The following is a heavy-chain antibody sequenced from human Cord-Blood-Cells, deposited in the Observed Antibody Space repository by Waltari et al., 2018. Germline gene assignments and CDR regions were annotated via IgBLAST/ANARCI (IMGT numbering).Heavy chain of an antibody. V-gene: IGHV3-30*18. CDR1: GFTFSSYG. CDR2: ISYDGSNK. CDR3: AKEGLEWELDY. Sequence: QVQLVESGGGVVQPGRSLRLSCAASGFTFSSYGMHWVRQAPGKGREGVAVISYDGSNKYYADSVKGRFTISRDNSKNTLYLQMNSLRAEDTAVYYCAKEGLEWELDYWGQGTLVTVSS. D-gene: IGHD1-26*01. J-gene: IGHJ4*02.